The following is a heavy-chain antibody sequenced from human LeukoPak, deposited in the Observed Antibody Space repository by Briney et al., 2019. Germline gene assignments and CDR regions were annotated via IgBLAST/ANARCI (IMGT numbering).Heavy chain of an antibody. CDR1: GGPISTSSYY. J-gene: IGHJ5*02. CDR2: IYYSGST. Sequence: SETLSLTCTVSGGPISTSSYYWGWIRQPPGKGLEWIGSIYYSGSTYYNPSLKSRVTISVDTSNNQFSLKLSSVTAADTAVYYCATAHPYCTSTSCYVSWFDPWGQGTLVTVSS. CDR3: ATAHPYCTSTSCYVSWFDP. D-gene: IGHD2-2*01. V-gene: IGHV4-39*07.